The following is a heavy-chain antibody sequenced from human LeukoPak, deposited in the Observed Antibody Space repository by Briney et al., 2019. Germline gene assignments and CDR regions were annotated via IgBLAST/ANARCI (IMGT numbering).Heavy chain of an antibody. CDR2: INSSSSYI. J-gene: IGHJ4*02. V-gene: IGHV3-21*01. D-gene: IGHD3-3*01. CDR3: ARYQYDYWSGF. CDR1: GFTFSNYS. Sequence: GGSFRLSCAASGFTFSNYSRNRVPQAPGKGLEWVSSINSSSSYIYYADSVKGRFTISRDNAKNSLYLQMNSLRAEDTAVYYCARYQYDYWSGFWGQGTLVTVSS.